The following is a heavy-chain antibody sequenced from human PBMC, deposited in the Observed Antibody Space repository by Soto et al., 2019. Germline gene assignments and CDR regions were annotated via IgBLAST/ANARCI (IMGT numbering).Heavy chain of an antibody. CDR1: GFTFSSYS. Sequence: GGSLRLSCAASGFTFSSYSMNWVRQAPGKGLEWVSSISSSSSYIYYADSVKGRFTISRDNAKNSLYLQMNSLRAEDTAVYYCAREENLGYCSGGSCLNWFDPWGQGTLVTVSS. CDR3: AREENLGYCSGGSCLNWFDP. J-gene: IGHJ5*02. CDR2: ISSSSSYI. V-gene: IGHV3-21*01. D-gene: IGHD2-15*01.